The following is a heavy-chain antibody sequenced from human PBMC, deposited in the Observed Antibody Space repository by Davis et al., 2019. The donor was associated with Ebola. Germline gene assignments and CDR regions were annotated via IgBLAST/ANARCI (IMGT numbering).Heavy chain of an antibody. CDR2: INTNTGNP. D-gene: IGHD3-10*01. Sequence: AASVKVSCKASGYTFTSYAMNWVRQAPGQGLEWMGWINTNTGNPTYAQGFTGRFVFSLDTSVSTAYLQISSLKAEDTAVYYCARTTLWFGESPIYYFDYWGQGTLVTVSS. CDR3: ARTTLWFGESPIYYFDY. J-gene: IGHJ4*02. CDR1: GYTFTSYA. V-gene: IGHV7-4-1*02.